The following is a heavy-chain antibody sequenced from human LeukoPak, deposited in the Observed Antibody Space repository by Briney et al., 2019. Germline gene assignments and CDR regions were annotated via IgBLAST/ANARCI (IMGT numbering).Heavy chain of an antibody. Sequence: GGSLRLSCAASGFTFSDYWMSWVRQAPGKGLEWVANIRQDGSEKYYVDSVKGRFTISRDDAKNSLYLQMSSLRAEDTAVYYCARDRVWTVLYWGQGTLVTVSS. CDR2: IRQDGSEK. CDR3: ARDRVWTVLY. J-gene: IGHJ4*02. D-gene: IGHD6-13*01. CDR1: GFTFSDYW. V-gene: IGHV3-7*01.